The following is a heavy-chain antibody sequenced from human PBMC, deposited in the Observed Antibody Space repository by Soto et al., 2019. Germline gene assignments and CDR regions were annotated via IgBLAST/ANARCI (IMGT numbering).Heavy chain of an antibody. J-gene: IGHJ4*02. Sequence: QVQLVQSGAEVKKPGSSVKVSCKASGGTFSSYAISWVRQAPGQGLEWMGGIIPIFGTANYAQKCQGRVTSTSDESTSTANMELSSLRSKDTAVYYCARDRRQWLVRDFDYWGQGTLVTVSS. D-gene: IGHD6-19*01. CDR3: ARDRRQWLVRDFDY. V-gene: IGHV1-69*05. CDR2: IIPIFGTA. CDR1: GGTFSSYA.